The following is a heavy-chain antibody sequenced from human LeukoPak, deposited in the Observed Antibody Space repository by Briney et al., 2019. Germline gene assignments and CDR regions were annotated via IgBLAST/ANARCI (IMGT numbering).Heavy chain of an antibody. CDR2: ISGSGGST. Sequence: PGGSLRLSCAASGFTFSSYAMSWVRRAPGKGLEWVSAISGSGGSTYYADSVKGRFTISRDNSKNTLYLQMNSLRAEDTAVYYCAKDRYDSSGYYFAPVDYWGQGTLVTVSS. CDR3: AKDRYDSSGYYFAPVDY. J-gene: IGHJ4*02. V-gene: IGHV3-23*01. D-gene: IGHD3-22*01. CDR1: GFTFSSYA.